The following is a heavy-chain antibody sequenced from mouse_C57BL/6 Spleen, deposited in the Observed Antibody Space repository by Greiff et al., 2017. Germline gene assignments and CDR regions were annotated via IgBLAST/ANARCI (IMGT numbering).Heavy chain of an antibody. CDR2: IYPGDGDT. J-gene: IGHJ1*03. CDR1: GYAFSSYW. D-gene: IGHD1-1*01. CDR3: ARHGSIYWYFDV. V-gene: IGHV1-80*01. Sequence: QVQLQQSGAELVKPGASVKISCKASGYAFSSYWMNWVKQRPGKGLEWIGQIYPGDGDTNYNGKFKGKATLTADKSSSTAYMQLSSLTSEDSAVYFCARHGSIYWYFDVWGTGTTVTVSS.